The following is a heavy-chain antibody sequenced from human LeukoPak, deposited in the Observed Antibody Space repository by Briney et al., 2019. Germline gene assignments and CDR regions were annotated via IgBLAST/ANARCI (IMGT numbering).Heavy chain of an antibody. D-gene: IGHD3-16*01. V-gene: IGHV3-30*01. CDR3: ARKAEIRRNFYYMDV. CDR2: ISNDGSQG. CDR1: GFTFSSYA. J-gene: IGHJ6*03. Sequence: GGSLRLSCVASGFTFSSYALFWVRQAPGKGLEWLAVISNDGSQGYYADSLRGRFSIARDNSKNTLFLDMNSLTGEDTAVYYCARKAEIRRNFYYMDVWGQGTTVTVSS.